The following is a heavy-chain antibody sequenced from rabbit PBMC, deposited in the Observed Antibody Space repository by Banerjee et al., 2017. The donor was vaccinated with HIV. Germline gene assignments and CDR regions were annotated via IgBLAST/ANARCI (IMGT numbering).Heavy chain of an antibody. D-gene: IGHD6-1*01. J-gene: IGHJ2*01. V-gene: IGHV1S47*01. CDR1: GFDFSSNA. CDR3: ALDRAGDAAYGYAGPDGFDL. Sequence: QEQLEESGGGLVQPAGSLTLTCKASGFDFSSNAMCWVRQAPGKGREWIACIYNGDGSTCNAYWVNGGFTLFNTSSTTVTPQMPSMTAADTAAYFCALDRAGDAAYGYAGPDGFDLWGPGTLVTVS. CDR2: IYNGDGST.